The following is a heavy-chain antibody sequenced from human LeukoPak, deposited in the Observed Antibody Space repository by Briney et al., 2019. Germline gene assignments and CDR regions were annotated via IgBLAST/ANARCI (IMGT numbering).Heavy chain of an antibody. V-gene: IGHV3-53*01. CDR2: IYSGGRT. CDR3: ARALKSSGWYGDWFDA. Sequence: GGSLRLSCAASGFTVSSNYMSWVRQAPGKGLEWVSVIYSGGRTYYADSVKGRFTISRDNSKNTLYLQMNSLRAEDTAVYYCARALKSSGWYGDWFDAWGQGTLVTVYS. CDR1: GFTVSSNY. J-gene: IGHJ5*02. D-gene: IGHD6-19*01.